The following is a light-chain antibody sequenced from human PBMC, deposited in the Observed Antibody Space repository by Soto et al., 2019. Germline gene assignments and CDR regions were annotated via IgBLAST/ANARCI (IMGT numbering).Light chain of an antibody. CDR1: QSISSY. CDR2: DAS. CDR3: QQLTDWPPQWT. V-gene: IGKV3-11*01. J-gene: IGKJ1*01. Sequence: EVGLTQSPDTLSSPPGERATLSCRASQSISSYLAWYQQKPGQAPRLLIYDASSRATGIPARFSGSGSGTDFTPTISSLEPEDFAVYYCQQLTDWPPQWTFGQGTKVDIK.